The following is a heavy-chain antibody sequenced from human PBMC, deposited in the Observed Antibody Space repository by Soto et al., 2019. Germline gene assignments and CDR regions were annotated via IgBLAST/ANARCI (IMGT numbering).Heavy chain of an antibody. CDR1: GGSISSYY. CDR2: IYYSGST. Sequence: SETLSLTCTVSGGSISSYYWSWIRQPPGKGLEWIGYIYYSGSTNYNPSLKSRVTISVDTSKNQFSLKLSSVTAADTAVYYCARHTPAISISDHWGQGTLVTISS. V-gene: IGHV4-59*08. CDR3: ARHTPAISISDH. D-gene: IGHD2-15*01. J-gene: IGHJ4*02.